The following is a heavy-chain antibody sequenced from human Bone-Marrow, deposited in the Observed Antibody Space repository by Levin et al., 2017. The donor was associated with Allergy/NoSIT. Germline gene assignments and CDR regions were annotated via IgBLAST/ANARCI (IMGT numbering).Heavy chain of an antibody. CDR1: GYTFNSYA. CDR3: ARVGCSSTSCYVGNWFDP. J-gene: IGHJ5*02. V-gene: IGHV1-18*01. CDR2: INTYNGNT. D-gene: IGHD2-2*01. Sequence: GESLKISCKASGYTFNSYALSWVRQAPGQGLEWLAWINTYNGNTNYAQKVQGRVTLTTDTSTNTAYMELRSLRSYDTAVYYCARVGCSSTSCYVGNWFDPWGQGTLVTVSS.